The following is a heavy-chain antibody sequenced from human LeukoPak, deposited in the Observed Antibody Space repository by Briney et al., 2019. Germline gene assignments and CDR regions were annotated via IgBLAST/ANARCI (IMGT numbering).Heavy chain of an antibody. CDR2: IRSKAYGETA. CDR1: GFTFSTNA. D-gene: IGHD1-1*01. V-gene: IGHV3-49*03. CDR3: TRDRGAYNLYDY. J-gene: IGHJ4*02. Sequence: PGGSLRLSCLTSGFTFSTNAMSWIRQAPGKGLEWVGFIRSKAYGETADYAASVKGRFTISRDDSKAIAYLQMNSLKTEDTAVYHCTRDRGAYNLYDYWGQGTLVTVSS.